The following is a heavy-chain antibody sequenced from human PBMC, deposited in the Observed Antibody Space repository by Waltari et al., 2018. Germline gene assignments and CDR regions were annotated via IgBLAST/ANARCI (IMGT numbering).Heavy chain of an antibody. J-gene: IGHJ3*01. V-gene: IGHV3-74*03. CDR3: ARAELLGAFDV. CDR1: GVTLSRSW. D-gene: IGHD2-15*01. Sequence: EVHLVESGGGLVQPGGSLRLSCAASGVTLSRSWIHWVRQSPGKGLMWVSRINNDGSSTVYADSVKGRFTISRDDAKNTVSLQMNNLSAEDTALYYCARAELLGAFDVWGQGTMVTVSS. CDR2: INNDGSST.